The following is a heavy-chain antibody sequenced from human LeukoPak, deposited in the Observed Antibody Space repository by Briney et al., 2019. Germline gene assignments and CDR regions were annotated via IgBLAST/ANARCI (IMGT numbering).Heavy chain of an antibody. J-gene: IGHJ4*02. CDR2: INHSGST. CDR1: GGSISSYY. CDR3: ARGSGY. V-gene: IGHV4-34*01. Sequence: PSETLSLTCTVSGGSISSYYWSWIRQPPGKGLEWIGEINHSGSTNYNPSLKSRVTISVDTSKNQFSLKLSSVTAADTAVYYCARGSGYWGQGTLVTVSS.